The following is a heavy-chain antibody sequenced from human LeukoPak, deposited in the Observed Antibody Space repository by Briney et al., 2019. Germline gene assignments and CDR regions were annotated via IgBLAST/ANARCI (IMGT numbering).Heavy chain of an antibody. D-gene: IGHD3-3*01. CDR3: ARPPTIFGVAYEYYFDY. Sequence: GGSLRLSCAASGFTFSSYGMHWVRQAPGKGLEWVAVIWYDGSNKYYADSVKGRFTISRDNSKNTLYLQMNSLRAEDTAVYYCARPPTIFGVAYEYYFDYWGQGTLVTVSS. CDR2: IWYDGSNK. CDR1: GFTFSSYG. V-gene: IGHV3-33*01. J-gene: IGHJ4*02.